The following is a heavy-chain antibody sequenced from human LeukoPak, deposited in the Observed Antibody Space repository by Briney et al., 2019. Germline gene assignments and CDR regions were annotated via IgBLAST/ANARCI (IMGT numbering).Heavy chain of an antibody. D-gene: IGHD2-2*01. Sequence: GGSLRLSCAASGFTFSSYGMHWVRQAPGKGLEWVAVIWYDGSNKYYADSVKGRFTISRDNSKNTLYLQMNSLRAEDTVVYYCARDLQDIVVVPAAIRGSWFDPWGQGTLVTVSS. CDR1: GFTFSSYG. CDR2: IWYDGSNK. V-gene: IGHV3-33*01. CDR3: ARDLQDIVVVPAAIRGSWFDP. J-gene: IGHJ5*02.